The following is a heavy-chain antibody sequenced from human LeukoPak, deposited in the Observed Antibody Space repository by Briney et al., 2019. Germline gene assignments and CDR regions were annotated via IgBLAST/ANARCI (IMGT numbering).Heavy chain of an antibody. CDR2: ISGSGGST. D-gene: IGHD3-10*01. CDR1: GFTFSSYA. Sequence: GGSLRLSCAASGFTFSSYAMSWVRQAPGEGLEWVSAISGSGGSTYYADSVKGRFTISRDNSKTTLYLQMNSLRAEDTAVYYCAKDPAITMVRGPMDVWGQGTTVTVSS. CDR3: AKDPAITMVRGPMDV. J-gene: IGHJ6*02. V-gene: IGHV3-23*01.